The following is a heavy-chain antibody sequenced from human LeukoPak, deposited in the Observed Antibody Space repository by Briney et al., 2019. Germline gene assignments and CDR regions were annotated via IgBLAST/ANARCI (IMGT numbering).Heavy chain of an antibody. CDR3: TTETGKWLRFLARESRYNYYYYMDV. D-gene: IGHD5-12*01. CDR1: GFTFSNAC. J-gene: IGHJ6*03. Sequence: GGSLRLSCAASGFTFSNACMSWVRQAPGRGLEWVGRIKSKTDDGTTDYAAPVKGRFSISRDDSKNTLYLQMNGLKTEDTAVYYCTTETGKWLRFLARESRYNYYYYMDVWGKGTTVTISS. CDR2: IKSKTDDGTT. V-gene: IGHV3-15*01.